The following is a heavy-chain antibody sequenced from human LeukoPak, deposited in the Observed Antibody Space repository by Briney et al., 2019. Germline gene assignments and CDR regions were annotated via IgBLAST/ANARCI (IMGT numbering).Heavy chain of an antibody. CDR1: GFTFSSYG. Sequence: EGSLRLSCAASGFTFSSYGMHWVRQAPGKGLEWVAVIWYDGSSKYYADSVKGRFTISRDNSENTLYLQMNSLRAEDTAVYYCAKEKASGVVGYWGQGTLVTVSS. CDR2: IWYDGSSK. J-gene: IGHJ4*02. CDR3: AKEKASGVVGY. V-gene: IGHV3-30*02. D-gene: IGHD3-10*01.